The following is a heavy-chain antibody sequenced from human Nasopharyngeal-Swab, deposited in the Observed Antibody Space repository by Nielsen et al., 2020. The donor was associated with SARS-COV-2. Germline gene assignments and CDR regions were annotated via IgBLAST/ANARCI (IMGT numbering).Heavy chain of an antibody. V-gene: IGHV3-21*01. CDR3: ARRDDLRRDDFDI. CDR1: GFTFSSYS. J-gene: IGHJ3*02. Sequence: GVSLRLSCAASGFTFSSYSMNWVRQAPGKGLEWVSSISSSSSYRYYADSVKGRFTISRDNAKNSLYMQMNSLRAEDTAVYYCARRDDLRRDDFDIWGQGTMVTVSS. D-gene: IGHD3-3*01. CDR2: ISSSSSYR.